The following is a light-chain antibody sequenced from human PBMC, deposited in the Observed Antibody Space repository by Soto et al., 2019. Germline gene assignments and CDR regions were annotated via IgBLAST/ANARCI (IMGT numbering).Light chain of an antibody. CDR3: AAWDDSLSGWV. CDR2: RNN. J-gene: IGLJ3*02. Sequence: QSVLTQPPSASGTPGQRGTISCSGRSSNIGSNYVYWYQQLPGTAPKLLIYRNNKRPSGVPDRFSGSKSGTSASLAISGLRSEDEADYYCAAWDDSLSGWVFGGGTKVTVL. V-gene: IGLV1-47*01. CDR1: SSNIGSNY.